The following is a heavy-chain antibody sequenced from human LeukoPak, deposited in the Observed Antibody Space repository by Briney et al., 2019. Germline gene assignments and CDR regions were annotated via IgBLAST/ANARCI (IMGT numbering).Heavy chain of an antibody. V-gene: IGHV1-8*01. CDR3: ASWGRPPMVRASS. CDR2: MNPNSGNT. D-gene: IGHD3-10*01. CDR1: GYTFTSYD. Sequence: ASVKVSCKASGYTFTSYDINWVRQATGQGLEWMGWMNPNSGNTGYAQKFQDRVTMTRNTSISTAYMELSSLRSEDTAVYYCASWGRPPMVRASSWGQGTLVTVSS. J-gene: IGHJ4*02.